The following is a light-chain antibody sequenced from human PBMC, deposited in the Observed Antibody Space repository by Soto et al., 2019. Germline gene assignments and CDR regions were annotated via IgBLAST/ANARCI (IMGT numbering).Light chain of an antibody. CDR2: GAS. J-gene: IGKJ5*01. V-gene: IGKV3-15*01. Sequence: EIVMTQSPATLSVSPGKRATLSCRASQSVSSNLAWYQQKPGQAPRLLIYGASTRATGIPARFSGSRSGTEFTLTIRSLQSEDFAVYFFQQYNNWPPTFGQGTRLEIK. CDR1: QSVSSN. CDR3: QQYNNWPPT.